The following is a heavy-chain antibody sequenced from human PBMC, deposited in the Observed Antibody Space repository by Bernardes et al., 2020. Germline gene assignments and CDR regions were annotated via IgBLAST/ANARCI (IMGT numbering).Heavy chain of an antibody. Sequence: GSLRLSCAASGFTFSSYGMHWVRQAPGKGLEWVAVISYDGSNKYYADSVKGRFTISRDNSKNTLYLQMNSLRAEDTAVYYCAKGGPYFQHWGQGTLVTVSS. J-gene: IGHJ1*01. D-gene: IGHD3-16*01. CDR2: ISYDGSNK. V-gene: IGHV3-30*18. CDR1: GFTFSSYG. CDR3: AKGGPYFQH.